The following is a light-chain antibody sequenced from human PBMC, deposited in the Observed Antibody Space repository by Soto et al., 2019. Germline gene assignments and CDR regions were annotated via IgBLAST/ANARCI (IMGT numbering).Light chain of an antibody. CDR2: EVS. J-gene: IGLJ1*01. V-gene: IGLV2-14*01. CDR3: SSYTGSSTPYV. Sequence: QSALPQPASVSGSPGQSITISCTGTSSDACGYNYVSWYQQHPGKAPKLMIYEVSNRPSGVSNRFSGSKSGNTASLTISGLQAEDEADYYCSSYTGSSTPYVFGTGTTLTVL. CDR1: SSDACGYNY.